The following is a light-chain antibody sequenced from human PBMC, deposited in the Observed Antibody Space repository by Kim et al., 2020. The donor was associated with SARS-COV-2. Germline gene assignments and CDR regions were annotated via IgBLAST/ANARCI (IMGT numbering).Light chain of an antibody. Sequence: SYELTQPPSVSVSPGQTARITCSGDALPRTYVYWYQQKSGQAPVLVIYADNKRPSGIPERFSGSSSGTVATLTISGAQVEDDADYFCYSTASGGNLYVFG. CDR3: YSTASGGNLYV. CDR1: ALPRTY. CDR2: ADN. V-gene: IGLV3-10*01. J-gene: IGLJ1*01.